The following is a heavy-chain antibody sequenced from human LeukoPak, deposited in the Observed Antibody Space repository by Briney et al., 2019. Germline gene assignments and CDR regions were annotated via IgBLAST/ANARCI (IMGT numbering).Heavy chain of an antibody. J-gene: IGHJ4*02. V-gene: IGHV4-34*01. CDR1: GGSFSGYY. D-gene: IGHD2-21*02. CDR3: ARALLYCGGDCYAFDY. Sequence: SETLSLTCAVYGGSFSGYYWSWIRQPPGKGLEWIGEINHSGSTSYNPSLKSRVTISVDTSKNQFSLKLSSVTAADTAVYYCARALLYCGGDCYAFDYWGQGTLVTVSS. CDR2: INHSGST.